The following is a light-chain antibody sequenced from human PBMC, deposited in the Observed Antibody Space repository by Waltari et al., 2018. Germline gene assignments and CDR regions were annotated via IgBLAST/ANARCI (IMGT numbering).Light chain of an antibody. J-gene: IGKJ1*01. CDR3: QQYNNWHS. CDR1: QTISTT. V-gene: IGKV3-15*01. Sequence: EMAWTQTADALSVAPGERANLSCRASQTISTTLAWYQQKAGQAPRLLIYGASTRATGIPARFSGSRSGREFTLTIRSLQPEDFAVYYCQQYNNWHSFGPGTKVEIK. CDR2: GAS.